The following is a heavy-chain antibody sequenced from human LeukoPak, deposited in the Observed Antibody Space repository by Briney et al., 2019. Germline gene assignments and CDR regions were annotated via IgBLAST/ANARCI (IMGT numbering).Heavy chain of an antibody. V-gene: IGHV4-59*01. CDR3: AREAPYCSSTCCYWAYFDY. D-gene: IGHD2-2*01. J-gene: IGHJ4*02. Sequence: PSETLSLTCTVSGGSISSYYWSWIRQPPGKGLEWIGYIYYSGSTNYNPSLKSRVTISVDASKNQFSLKLSSVTAADTAVYYCAREAPYCSSTCCYWAYFDYWGQGTLVTVSS. CDR2: IYYSGST. CDR1: GGSISSYY.